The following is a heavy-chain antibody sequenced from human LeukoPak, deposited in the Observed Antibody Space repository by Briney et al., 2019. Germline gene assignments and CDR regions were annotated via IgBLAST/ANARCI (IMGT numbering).Heavy chain of an antibody. CDR1: GGTISSYA. CDR2: IIPILGIA. D-gene: IGHD2-15*01. J-gene: IGHJ5*02. CDR3: ARAYVVAGGPFDP. V-gene: IGHV1-69*04. Sequence: ASVKVSCKASGGTISSYAISWVRQAPGQGLEWMGRIIPILGIANYAQKFQGRVTITADKSTSTAYMELSSLRSEDTAVYYCARAYVVAGGPFDPWGQGTLVTVSS.